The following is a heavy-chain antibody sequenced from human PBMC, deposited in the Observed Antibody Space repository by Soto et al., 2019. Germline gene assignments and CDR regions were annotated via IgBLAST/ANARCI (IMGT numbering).Heavy chain of an antibody. D-gene: IGHD2-8*02. V-gene: IGHV4-34*01. CDR2: INHSGST. Sequence: SETLSLTYAVYGGSFSGYYWTWIRQPPGTGLEWIGEINHSGSTNSNPSLKSRVTISVDTSKNQFSLKLTSVTAADTAVYYCARDKITGLFVYWGQGTLVTVSS. J-gene: IGHJ4*02. CDR3: ARDKITGLFVY. CDR1: GGSFSGYY.